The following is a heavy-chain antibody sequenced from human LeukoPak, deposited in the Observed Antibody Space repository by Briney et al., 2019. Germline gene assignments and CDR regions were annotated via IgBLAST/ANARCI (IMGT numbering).Heavy chain of an antibody. D-gene: IGHD3-16*02. Sequence: GGSLRLSCAASGFTFSRYAMNWVRQAPGKGLEWVSEINESGDTTYYADSAKGRFTISRDNSKNTLYLQMNSLSGEDKAVYYCWAKSLRAFDMWGQGTMVTVSS. J-gene: IGHJ3*02. V-gene: IGHV3-23*01. CDR3: WAKSLRAFDM. CDR2: INESGDTT. CDR1: GFTFSRYA.